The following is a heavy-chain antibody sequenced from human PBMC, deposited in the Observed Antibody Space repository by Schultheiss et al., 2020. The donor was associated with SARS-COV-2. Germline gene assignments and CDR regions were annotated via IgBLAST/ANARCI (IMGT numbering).Heavy chain of an antibody. Sequence: GGSLRLSCKASGYTFTGYYMHWVRQAPGQGLEWMGWINPNSGGTNYAQKFQGRVTMTRDTSISTAYMELSRLRSDDTAVYYCARDLGPTMIVVVTTLDYWGQGTLVTVAS. J-gene: IGHJ4*02. CDR1: GYTFTGYY. D-gene: IGHD3-22*01. V-gene: IGHV1-2*02. CDR2: INPNSGGT. CDR3: ARDLGPTMIVVVTTLDY.